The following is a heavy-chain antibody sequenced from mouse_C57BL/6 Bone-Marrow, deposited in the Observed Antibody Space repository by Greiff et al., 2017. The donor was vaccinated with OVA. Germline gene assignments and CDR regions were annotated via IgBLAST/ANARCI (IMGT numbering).Heavy chain of an antibody. D-gene: IGHD1-1*01. CDR3: ARDPNGSSLFDY. CDR1: GFTFSSYA. CDR2: ISDGGSYT. J-gene: IGHJ2*01. Sequence: EVQLMESGGGLVKPGGSLKLSCAASGFTFSSYAMSWVRQTPEKRLEWVATISDGGSYTYYPANVKGRFTIARDNAKNNLYLQMRQLKAADTAMCDCARDPNGSSLFDYWGQGTTLTVSS. V-gene: IGHV5-4*01.